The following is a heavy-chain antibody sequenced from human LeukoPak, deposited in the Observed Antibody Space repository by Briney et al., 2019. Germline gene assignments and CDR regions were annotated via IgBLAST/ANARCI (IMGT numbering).Heavy chain of an antibody. J-gene: IGHJ4*02. CDR2: ISGSGGST. CDR1: GFTFNGYA. CDR3: AKDQNYDFWSGYYTRCFDY. D-gene: IGHD3-3*01. V-gene: IGHV3-23*01. Sequence: PGGSLRLSCTASGFTFNGYAMSWVRQAPGKGLEWVSAISGSGGSTYYADSVKGRFTISRDNSKNTLYLQMNSLRAEDTAVYYCAKDQNYDFWSGYYTRCFDYWGQGTLVTVSS.